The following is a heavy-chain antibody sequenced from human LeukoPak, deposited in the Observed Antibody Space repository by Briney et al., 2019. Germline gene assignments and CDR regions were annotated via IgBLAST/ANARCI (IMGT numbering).Heavy chain of an antibody. D-gene: IGHD3-22*01. CDR1: GGSISSGGYS. V-gene: IGHV4-30-2*01. Sequence: SETLSLTCAVSGGSISSGGYSWSWIRQPPGKGLEWIGYIYHSGSTYYNPSLKSRVTISVDRSKNQFSLKLSSETAADTAVYYCARGRGFYYDSSPQNAFDIWGQGTMVTVSS. J-gene: IGHJ3*02. CDR2: IYHSGST. CDR3: ARGRGFYYDSSPQNAFDI.